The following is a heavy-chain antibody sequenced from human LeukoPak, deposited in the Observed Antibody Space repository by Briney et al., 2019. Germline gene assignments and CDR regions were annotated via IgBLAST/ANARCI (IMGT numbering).Heavy chain of an antibody. CDR2: ISYDGSEK. V-gene: IGHV3-30*04. CDR3: ARALGHCSGGSCTPFDY. J-gene: IGHJ4*02. D-gene: IGHD2-15*01. Sequence: GGSLRLSCAASGFIFSSYAMHWVRQAPGKGLEWVAVISYDGSEKYYADSVKGRFTISRDYSNNTLYLQMNSLRAEDTAVYYCARALGHCSGGSCTPFDYWGQGTLVTVSS. CDR1: GFIFSSYA.